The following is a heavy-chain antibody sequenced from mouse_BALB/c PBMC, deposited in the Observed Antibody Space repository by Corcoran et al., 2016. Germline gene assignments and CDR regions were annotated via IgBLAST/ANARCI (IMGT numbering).Heavy chain of an antibody. Sequence: QIQLVQSGPELKKPGETVKISCKASGYTFTNYGMNWVKQAPGKGLKWMGWINTYTGEPTYADDFKGRFAFSLETSASTAYLQINNLKTEDTATYFCARYDYYFDYWGQGTTLTVSS. V-gene: IGHV9-3-1*01. D-gene: IGHD2-14*01. CDR1: GYTFTNYG. CDR2: INTYTGEP. CDR3: ARYDYYFDY. J-gene: IGHJ2*01.